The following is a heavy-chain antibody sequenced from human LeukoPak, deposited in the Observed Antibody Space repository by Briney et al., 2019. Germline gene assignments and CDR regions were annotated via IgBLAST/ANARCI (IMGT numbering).Heavy chain of an antibody. CDR1: GYTFTGYY. CDR2: INPNSGGT. V-gene: IGHV1-2*02. Sequence: ASVKASCKASGYTFTGYYIHWVRQAPGQGLEWMGWINPNSGGTNYAQKFQGRVTMTRDTSISTAYMELSRLRSDDTAVYYCARVVLSTVAGPTRAYNWFDPWGQGTLVTVSS. J-gene: IGHJ5*02. CDR3: ARVVLSTVAGPTRAYNWFDP. D-gene: IGHD6-19*01.